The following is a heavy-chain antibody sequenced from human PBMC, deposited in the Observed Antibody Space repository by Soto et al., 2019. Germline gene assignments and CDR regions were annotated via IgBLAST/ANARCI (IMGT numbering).Heavy chain of an antibody. V-gene: IGHV4-4*02. CDR1: GCSISSSNW. CDR3: ASRERYYYYGMDV. J-gene: IGHJ6*02. Sequence: XETLSLTCPVSGCSISSSNWWSSVRQPPGKGLEWIGEIYHSGSTNYNPSLKSRVTISVDKSKNQFSLKLSSVTAADTAVYYCASRERYYYYGMDVWGQGTTVTVSS. CDR2: IYHSGST. D-gene: IGHD1-26*01.